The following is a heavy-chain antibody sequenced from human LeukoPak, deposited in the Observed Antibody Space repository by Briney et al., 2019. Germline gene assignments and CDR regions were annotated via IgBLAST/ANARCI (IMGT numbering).Heavy chain of an antibody. CDR2: INHSGST. J-gene: IGHJ4*02. V-gene: IGHV4-34*01. CDR3: ARVGYSYGPLGGDY. CDR1: GGSISSYY. D-gene: IGHD5-18*01. Sequence: PSETLSLTCTVSGGSISSYYWSWIRQPPGKGLEWIGEINHSGSTNYNPSLKSRVTISVDTSKNQFSLKLSSVTAADTAVYYCARVGYSYGPLGGDYWGQGTLVTVSS.